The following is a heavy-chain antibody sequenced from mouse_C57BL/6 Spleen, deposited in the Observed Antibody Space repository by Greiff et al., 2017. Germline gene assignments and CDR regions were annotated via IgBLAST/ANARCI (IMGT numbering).Heavy chain of an antibody. V-gene: IGHV1-84*01. CDR1: GYTFTDYY. D-gene: IGHD2-3*01. Sequence: QVHVKQSGPELVKPGASVKISCKASGYTFTDYYINWVKQRPGQGLEWIGWIYPGSGNTKYNEKFKGKATLTVDTSSSTASMQLSSLTSEDSAVYFCARSDGYYVFDYWGQGTTLTVSS. CDR2: IYPGSGNT. CDR3: ARSDGYYVFDY. J-gene: IGHJ2*01.